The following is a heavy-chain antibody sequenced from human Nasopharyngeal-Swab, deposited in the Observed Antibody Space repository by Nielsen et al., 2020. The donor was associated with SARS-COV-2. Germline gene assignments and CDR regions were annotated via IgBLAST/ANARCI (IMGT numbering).Heavy chain of an antibody. CDR1: GFTVSSNY. Sequence: GESLKISCAASGFTVSSNYMNWVRQAPGKGLEWVSIIQSGGNTYYADSVKGRFIISRDNSKNTLYLQMNSLRAEDTAVYYCARDLGYNWNYHYYYGMDVWGQGTTVTVSS. V-gene: IGHV3-53*01. CDR2: IQSGGNT. J-gene: IGHJ6*02. D-gene: IGHD1-7*01. CDR3: ARDLGYNWNYHYYYGMDV.